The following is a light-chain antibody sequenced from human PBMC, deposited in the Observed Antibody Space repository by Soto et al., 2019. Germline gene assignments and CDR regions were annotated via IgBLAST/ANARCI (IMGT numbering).Light chain of an antibody. Sequence: DIQLTQSPSSLSASVVDRVTITCRVSQGISSYLNWYRQKPGKVPKLLIYSASNLQTGVPSRFRRSRSGLDFTLTISSLQPEDLAAYYGQRTCNAPALTFGGRTKEEIK. CDR1: QGISSY. CDR2: SAS. CDR3: QRTCNAPALT. J-gene: IGKJ4*01. V-gene: IGKV1-27*01.